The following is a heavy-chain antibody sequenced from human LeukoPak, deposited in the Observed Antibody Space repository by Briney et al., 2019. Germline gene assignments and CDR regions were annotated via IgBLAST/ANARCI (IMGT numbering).Heavy chain of an antibody. CDR1: GFTFSSYG. V-gene: IGHV3-23*01. CDR2: ISGSGGST. Sequence: PGGSLRLSCAASGFTFSSYGMSGVRQAPGKGLEWVSAISGSGGSTYYADSVKGRFTISRDNSKNTLYLQMNSLRAEDTAVYYCAKVYNMVRGVIHYWGQGTLVTVSS. D-gene: IGHD3-10*01. J-gene: IGHJ4*02. CDR3: AKVYNMVRGVIHY.